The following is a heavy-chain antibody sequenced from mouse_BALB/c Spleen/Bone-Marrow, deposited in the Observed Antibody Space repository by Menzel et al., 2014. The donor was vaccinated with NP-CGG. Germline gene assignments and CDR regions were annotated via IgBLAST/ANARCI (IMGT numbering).Heavy chain of an antibody. CDR3: ARNANWLFAY. CDR1: GYAFTNYL. V-gene: IGHV1-54*01. D-gene: IGHD4-1*01. CDR2: INPGSGGT. Sequence: VQLQQSGAELVRPGTSVKVSCKASGYAFTNYLIEWVKQRPGQGLEWIGVINPGSGGTNYNEKFKGKATLTAGKSSSTAYMQLSSLTSDDSAVYFCARNANWLFAYWGQGTLVTVSA. J-gene: IGHJ3*01.